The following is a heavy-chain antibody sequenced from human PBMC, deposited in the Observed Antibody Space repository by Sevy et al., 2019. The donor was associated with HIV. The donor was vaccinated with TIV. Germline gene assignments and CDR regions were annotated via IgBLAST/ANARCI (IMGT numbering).Heavy chain of an antibody. CDR3: AKGPDYYASSGTPLYY. V-gene: IGHV3-23*01. Sequence: GGSLRLSCVVSGFTFRSYTMTWVRQAPGKGLEWVSTITGSGDKIYYADSVKGRFTISRDNSRNTLYLQMSSLRAADTAVYYCAKGPDYYASSGTPLYYWGQGTLVTVSS. CDR2: ITGSGDKI. J-gene: IGHJ4*02. CDR1: GFTFRSYT. D-gene: IGHD3-22*01.